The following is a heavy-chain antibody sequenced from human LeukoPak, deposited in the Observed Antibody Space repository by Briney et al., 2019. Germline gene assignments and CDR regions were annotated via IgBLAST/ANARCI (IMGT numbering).Heavy chain of an antibody. V-gene: IGHV1-18*01. CDR1: GYTFTSYG. Sequence: ASVKVSCKASGYTFTSYGISWVRQAPGQGLEWMGWISAYNGNTNYAQKLQGRVTMTTDTSTSTAYMELRSLRSDDTAVYYCARDPAPAYNWNDVLWFDPWGQGTLVTASP. D-gene: IGHD1-20*01. J-gene: IGHJ5*02. CDR2: ISAYNGNT. CDR3: ARDPAPAYNWNDVLWFDP.